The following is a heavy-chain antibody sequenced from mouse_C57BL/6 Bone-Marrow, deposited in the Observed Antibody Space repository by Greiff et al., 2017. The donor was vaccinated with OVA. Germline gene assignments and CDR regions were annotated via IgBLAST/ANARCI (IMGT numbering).Heavy chain of an antibody. V-gene: IGHV5-16*01. Sequence: EVKLMESEGGLVQPGSSMKLSCTASGFTFSDYYMAWVRQVPEKGLEWVANINYDGSSTYYLDSLKSRFIISRDNAKNILYLQMSSLKSEDTATYYCARENLTGAAYYFDYWGQGTTLTVSS. CDR3: ARENLTGAAYYFDY. D-gene: IGHD4-1*01. J-gene: IGHJ2*01. CDR2: INYDGSST. CDR1: GFTFSDYY.